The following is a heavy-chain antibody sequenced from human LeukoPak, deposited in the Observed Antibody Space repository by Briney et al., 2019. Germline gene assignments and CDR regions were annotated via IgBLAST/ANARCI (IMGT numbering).Heavy chain of an antibody. Sequence: GGSLRLSCAASGFTFSSYEMNWVRQAPGKGLEWVSYISSSGSTIYYADSVKGRFTISRDNAKNSLYLQMNSLRAEDTAVYYCARGDVGYSGYDSVDYFDYWGQGTLVTVSS. D-gene: IGHD5-12*01. CDR2: ISSSGSTI. CDR1: GFTFSSYE. V-gene: IGHV3-48*03. J-gene: IGHJ4*02. CDR3: ARGDVGYSGYDSVDYFDY.